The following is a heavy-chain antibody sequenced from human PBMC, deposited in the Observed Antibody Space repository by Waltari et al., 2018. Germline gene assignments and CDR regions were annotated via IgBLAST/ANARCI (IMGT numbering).Heavy chain of an antibody. CDR3: AKGPYCSGGNCYQPYFDY. D-gene: IGHD2-15*01. Sequence: EVQLLESGGGLVQPGGSLRLSCVASGLTFSNYVMNWVRQAPGKWLGGVSASVAGGDVTYYADSVKGRFTISTDNSKNTLYLQMNSLRAEDTAVYYCAKGPYCSGGNCYQPYFDYWGQGTLVTVSS. V-gene: IGHV3-23*01. CDR1: GLTFSNYV. J-gene: IGHJ4*02. CDR2: SVAGGDVT.